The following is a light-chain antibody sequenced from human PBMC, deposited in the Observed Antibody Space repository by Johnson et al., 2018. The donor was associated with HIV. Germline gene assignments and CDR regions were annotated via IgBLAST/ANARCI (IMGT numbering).Light chain of an antibody. CDR1: SSNIGNNY. CDR2: DNN. Sequence: QPVLTQPPSVSAAPGQKVTISCSGSSSNIGNNYVSWYQQLPGTAPKLLIYDNNMRPSGIPDRFSGYKSGTSAALGITGVQTGDEADYYCGTWDSSLSANVFGTGTRVTVL. CDR3: GTWDSSLSANV. V-gene: IGLV1-51*01. J-gene: IGLJ1*01.